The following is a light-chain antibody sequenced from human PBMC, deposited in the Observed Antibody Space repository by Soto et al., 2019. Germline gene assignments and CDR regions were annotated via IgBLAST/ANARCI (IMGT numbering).Light chain of an antibody. Sequence: QSALTQPASVSGSPGQSITISCTGTSSDVGGYNYVSWYQQHPGKAPKLMIYDVSNRPSGVSNRFSGSKSGNTASLTISGLQAEDEAGYYCSSYTSSSTLGVFGGGTKVTFL. J-gene: IGLJ2*01. V-gene: IGLV2-14*01. CDR1: SSDVGGYNY. CDR2: DVS. CDR3: SSYTSSSTLGV.